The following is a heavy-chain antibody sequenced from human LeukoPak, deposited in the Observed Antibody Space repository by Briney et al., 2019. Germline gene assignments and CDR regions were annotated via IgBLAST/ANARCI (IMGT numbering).Heavy chain of an antibody. V-gene: IGHV1-18*01. D-gene: IGHD3-22*01. CDR3: ARDARYDSSGYYYP. J-gene: IGHJ5*02. CDR1: GYTFTSYG. Sequence: ASVKVSCKASGYTFTSYGISWVRQAPGQGLEWMGWISAYNGNTNYAQKLQGRVTMTTDTSTSTAYMGLGSLRSDDTAAYYCARDARYDSSGYYYPWGQGTLVTVSS. CDR2: ISAYNGNT.